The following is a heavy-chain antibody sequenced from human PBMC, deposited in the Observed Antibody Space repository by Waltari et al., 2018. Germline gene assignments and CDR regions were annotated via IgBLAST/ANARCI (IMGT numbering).Heavy chain of an antibody. CDR1: GSPFTGYY. Sequence: QVPLVRSGAAVEKPGASVKVSSKASGSPFTGYYVPWVRLAPGQGLAWMGRTNPNSGGTNYAQKFRGRVTMPRDTFISTVYMALSRLRSDDRAVYDCARAAPSYCTHGVGYKGLWGQGTMVTVSS. CDR2: TNPNSGGT. D-gene: IGHD2-8*01. CDR3: ARAAPSYCTHGVGYKGL. J-gene: IGHJ4*02. V-gene: IGHV1-2*06.